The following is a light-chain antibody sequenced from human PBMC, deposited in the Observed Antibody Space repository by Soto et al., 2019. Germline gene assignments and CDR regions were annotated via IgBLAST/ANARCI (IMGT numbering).Light chain of an antibody. V-gene: IGLV2-14*03. Sequence: QSALTQPASVSGSPGQSITFPCTGNSSDIGKSKYVSWFQQPPGEAPRLNIYEVNSRPSEISDRFSGSKSGNSASLTISGLQPEDESTYYCASQTSPNMWIFGGGTK. CDR2: EVN. CDR1: SSDIGKSKY. J-gene: IGLJ2*01. CDR3: ASQTSPNMWI.